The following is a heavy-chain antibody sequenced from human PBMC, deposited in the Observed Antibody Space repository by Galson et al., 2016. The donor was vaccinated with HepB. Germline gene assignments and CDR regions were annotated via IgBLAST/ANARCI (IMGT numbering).Heavy chain of an antibody. CDR3: AHRRVVQGVIRWFDP. D-gene: IGHD3-10*01. Sequence: PALVKPTQTLTLTCTFSGFSLSTSGVGVGWIRQPPGKALEWLALIYWDDDKRYSTSQKSRLNLNKDTYKNHVVLTMTNMDPVDTATYYCAHRRVVQGVIRWFDPWGQGTLVTVSS. CDR2: IYWDDDK. V-gene: IGHV2-5*02. CDR1: GFSLSTSGVG. J-gene: IGHJ5*02.